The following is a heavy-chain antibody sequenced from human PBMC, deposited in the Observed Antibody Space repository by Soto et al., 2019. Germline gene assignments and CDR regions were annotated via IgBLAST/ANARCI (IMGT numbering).Heavy chain of an antibody. CDR2: IYYSGST. CDR3: VRTRGLSYNWFDP. CDR1: GGSISSYY. D-gene: IGHD3-16*02. Sequence: QVQLQESGPGLVKPSETLSLTCTVSGGSISSYYWSWIRQPPGKGLEWIGHIYYSGSTNYNPSLKSRVSISVDKSKNLFSLKLSSVTAADTAVYYCVRTRGLSYNWFDPWGQGTLVTVSS. J-gene: IGHJ5*02. V-gene: IGHV4-59*08.